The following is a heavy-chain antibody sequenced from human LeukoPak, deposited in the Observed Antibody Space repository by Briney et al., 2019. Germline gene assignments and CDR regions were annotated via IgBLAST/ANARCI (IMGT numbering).Heavy chain of an antibody. CDR1: GYTFTSYD. Sequence: GASVKVSCTASGYTFTSYDINRVRQATGQGLEWMGWMNPNSGNTGYAQKFQGRATMTRNTSISTAYMELSSLRSEDTAVYYCARAHLRGSGSYNYWGQGTLVTVSS. CDR2: MNPNSGNT. CDR3: ARAHLRGSGSYNY. J-gene: IGHJ4*02. V-gene: IGHV1-8*01. D-gene: IGHD3-10*01.